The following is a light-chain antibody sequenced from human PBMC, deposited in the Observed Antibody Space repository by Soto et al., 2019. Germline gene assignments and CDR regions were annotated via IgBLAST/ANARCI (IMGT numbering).Light chain of an antibody. CDR1: QSIRSW. Sequence: QSPSTLSASVGDRVTITCRASQSIRSWLAWYQQKPGKAPKVLIYDASSLESGVPSRFSGSGSGTEFTLTITSLQPDDFATYYCQQYNSYPWTFGQGTKVDIK. CDR3: QQYNSYPWT. J-gene: IGKJ1*01. CDR2: DAS. V-gene: IGKV1-5*01.